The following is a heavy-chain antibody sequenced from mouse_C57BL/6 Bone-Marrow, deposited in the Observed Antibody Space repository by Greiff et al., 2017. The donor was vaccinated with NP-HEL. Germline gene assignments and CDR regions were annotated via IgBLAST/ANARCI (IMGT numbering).Heavy chain of an antibody. CDR1: GFTFSDYY. CDR3: ARSHYYGSSFPWYFDV. CDR2: INYDGSST. J-gene: IGHJ1*03. D-gene: IGHD1-1*01. Sequence: EVQVVESEGGLVQPGSSMKLSCTASGFTFSDYYMAWVRQVPEKGLEWVANINYDGSSTYYLDSLKGRFIISRDNAKNILYLQMSSLKSEDTATYYCARSHYYGSSFPWYFDVWGTGTTVTVSS. V-gene: IGHV5-16*01.